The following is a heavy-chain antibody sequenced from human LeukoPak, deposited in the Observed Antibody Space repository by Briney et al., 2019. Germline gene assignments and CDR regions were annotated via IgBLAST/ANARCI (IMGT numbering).Heavy chain of an antibody. Sequence: SETLSLTCTVSGGSISSYYWSWIRQPPGKGLEWIGYIYYSGSTNYNPSLKSRVTISVDTSKNQFSLKLSSVTAADTAVYYCARGKYYYDSTFFQHWGQGTLVSVSS. CDR1: GGSISSYY. J-gene: IGHJ1*01. CDR3: ARGKYYYDSTFFQH. V-gene: IGHV4-59*01. CDR2: IYYSGST. D-gene: IGHD3-22*01.